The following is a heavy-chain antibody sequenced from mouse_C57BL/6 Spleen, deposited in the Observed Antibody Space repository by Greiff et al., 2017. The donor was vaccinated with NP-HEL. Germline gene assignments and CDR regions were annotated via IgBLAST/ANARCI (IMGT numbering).Heavy chain of an antibody. Sequence: GGGLVQPKGSLKLSCAASGFSCNTYAMNWVRQAPGKGLEWVARIRSKSNNYATYYADSVKDRFTISRDDSESMLYLQMNNLKTEDTAMYYCVRGGYAMDYWGQGTSVTVSS. CDR1: GFSCNTYA. J-gene: IGHJ4*01. CDR3: VRGGYAMDY. V-gene: IGHV10-1*01. CDR2: IRSKSNNYAT.